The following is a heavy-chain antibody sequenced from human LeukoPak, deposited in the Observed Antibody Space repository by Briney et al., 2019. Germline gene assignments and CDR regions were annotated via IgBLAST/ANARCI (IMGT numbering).Heavy chain of an antibody. CDR1: GFTFSSYA. CDR2: ISGSGGST. D-gene: IGHD5-24*01. Sequence: GGSLRLSCAASGFTFSSYAMSWVRQAPGKGLEWVSAISGSGGSTYYADSVKGRFTISRDNSKNTLYLQMNSLRAEDTAVYYWAKDSDVEMATIFWHWGQGTLVTVSS. CDR3: AKDSDVEMATIFWH. J-gene: IGHJ4*02. V-gene: IGHV3-23*01.